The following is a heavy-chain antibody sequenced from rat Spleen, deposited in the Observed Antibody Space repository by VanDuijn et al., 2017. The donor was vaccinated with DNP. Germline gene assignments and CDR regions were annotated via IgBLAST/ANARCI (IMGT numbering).Heavy chain of an antibody. CDR3: ASLNNYNWFAY. Sequence: EVQLVESGGGLVQPGRSLKLSCAASGFTFSNYYMAWVRQAPKKGLEWVATINYDGSRTYYRDSVRGRFTISRDNAKSTLYLQVDSLRSEDTATYYCASLNNYNWFAYWGQGTLVTVSS. D-gene: IGHD1-10*01. CDR2: INYDGSRT. V-gene: IGHV5-7*01. J-gene: IGHJ3*01. CDR1: GFTFSNYY.